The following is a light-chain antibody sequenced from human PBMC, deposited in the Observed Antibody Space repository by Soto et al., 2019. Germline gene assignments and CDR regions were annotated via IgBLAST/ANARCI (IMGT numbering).Light chain of an antibody. CDR2: DAS. V-gene: IGKV1-33*01. CDR3: QQYYDLPT. J-gene: IGKJ5*01. Sequence: PSSLSPSVEDTVTITGQASQGITNYLNWYQQKSGRAPKLLIYDASNLETGVPSRFSGSGSGTDFTFTISSLQPEDIGTYYCQQYYDLPTFGTGTRL. CDR1: QGITNY.